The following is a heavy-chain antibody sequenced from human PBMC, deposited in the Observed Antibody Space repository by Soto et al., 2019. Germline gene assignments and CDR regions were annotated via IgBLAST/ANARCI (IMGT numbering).Heavy chain of an antibody. J-gene: IGHJ4*02. CDR3: ARGSAGGYCSSTSCYEPIFDY. V-gene: IGHV1-69*13. Sequence: GASVKVSCKASGGTFSSYAISWVRQAPGQGLEWMGGIIPIFGTANYAQKFQGRVTITADESTSTAYMELSSLRSEDTAVYYRARGSAGGYCSSTSCYEPIFDYWGQGTLVTVSS. D-gene: IGHD2-2*01. CDR2: IIPIFGTA. CDR1: GGTFSSYA.